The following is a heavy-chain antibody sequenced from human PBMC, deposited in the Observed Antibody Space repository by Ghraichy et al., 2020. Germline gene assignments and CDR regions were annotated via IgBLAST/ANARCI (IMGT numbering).Heavy chain of an antibody. J-gene: IGHJ3*02. Sequence: SQTLSLTCTVSGGSITSDRNSWSWIRQPAGKGLEWIGRIYNTGSTNYDPSLRSRVTISADTSKNPFSLKLSSVTAADTAVYYCASQFCSGGACYWDIWGQGTMIT. CDR3: ASQFCSGGACYWDI. D-gene: IGHD2-8*02. CDR1: GGSITSDRNS. CDR2: IYNTGST. V-gene: IGHV4-61*02.